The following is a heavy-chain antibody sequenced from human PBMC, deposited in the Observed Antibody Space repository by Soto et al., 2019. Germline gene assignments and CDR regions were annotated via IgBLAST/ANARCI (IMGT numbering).Heavy chain of an antibody. D-gene: IGHD6-13*01. CDR1: GFTFSSYA. CDR3: AKVGFAGSSWYVDY. J-gene: IGHJ4*02. Sequence: HPGGSLRLSCAASGFTFSSYAMSWVRQAPGKGLEWVSAISGSGGSTYYADSVKGRFTISRDNSKNTLYLQMNSLRAEDTAVYYCAKVGFAGSSWYVDYWGQGTLVTVSS. CDR2: ISGSGGST. V-gene: IGHV3-23*01.